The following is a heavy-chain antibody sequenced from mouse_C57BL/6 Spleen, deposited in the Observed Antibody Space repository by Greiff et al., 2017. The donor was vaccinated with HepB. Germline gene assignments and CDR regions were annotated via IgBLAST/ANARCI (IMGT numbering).Heavy chain of an antibody. J-gene: IGHJ3*01. CDR2: ISNGGGST. V-gene: IGHV5-12*01. Sequence: EVQLVESGGGLVQPGGSLKLSCAASGFTFSDYYMYWVRQTPEKRLEWVAYISNGGGSTYYPDTVKGRFTISRDNAKNTLYLQMSRLKSEDTAMYYCARPIYYGYDEGFAYWGQGTLVTVSA. CDR3: ARPIYYGYDEGFAY. CDR1: GFTFSDYY. D-gene: IGHD2-2*01.